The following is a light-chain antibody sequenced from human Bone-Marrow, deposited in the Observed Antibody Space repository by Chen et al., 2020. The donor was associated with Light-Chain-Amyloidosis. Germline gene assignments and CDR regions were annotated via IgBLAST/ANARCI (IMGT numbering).Light chain of an antibody. Sequence: SYVLTQPSSVSVAPGQTATIACGGNNIGSTSVHWYQQTPGQAPLLVVYDDSDRPSGIPERLGVCNSGDTATLTISRVEAGDEADYYCQVWDRSSDRPVFGGGTKLTVL. J-gene: IGLJ3*02. CDR1: NIGSTS. CDR3: QVWDRSSDRPV. CDR2: DDS. V-gene: IGLV3-21*02.